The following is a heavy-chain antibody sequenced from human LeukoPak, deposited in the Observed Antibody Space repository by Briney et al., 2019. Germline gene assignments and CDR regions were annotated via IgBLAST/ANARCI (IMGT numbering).Heavy chain of an antibody. D-gene: IGHD5-18*01. CDR2: IYTSGST. V-gene: IGHV4-4*07. CDR3: ARDRKYSYGYYGMDV. Sequence: SSETLSLTCTVSGGSISSYYWSWIRQPAGKGLECIGRIYTSGSTNYNPSLKSRVTMSVDTSKNQFSLKLSSVTAADTAVYYCARDRKYSYGYYGMDVWGQGTTVTVSS. J-gene: IGHJ6*02. CDR1: GGSISSYY.